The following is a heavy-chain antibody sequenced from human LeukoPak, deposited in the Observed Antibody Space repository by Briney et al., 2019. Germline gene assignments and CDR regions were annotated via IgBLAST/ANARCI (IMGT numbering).Heavy chain of an antibody. D-gene: IGHD3-10*01. CDR1: GFTFSSYA. CDR2: ISGSGGST. Sequence: GGSLRLSCAASGFTFSSYAMSWVRQAPGKGLEWVSAISGSGGSTYYADSVKGRFTISRDTSKNTLYLQMNSLRAEDTAVYYCAKIRTLTYYYATWGPFDYWGQGTLVTVSS. J-gene: IGHJ4*02. V-gene: IGHV3-23*01. CDR3: AKIRTLTYYYATWGPFDY.